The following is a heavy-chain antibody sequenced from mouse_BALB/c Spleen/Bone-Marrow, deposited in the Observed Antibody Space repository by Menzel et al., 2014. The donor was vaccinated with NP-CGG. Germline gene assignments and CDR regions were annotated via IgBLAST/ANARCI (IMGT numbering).Heavy chain of an antibody. CDR3: ARDDYAD. CDR2: IYPGNVNT. V-gene: IGHV1S56*01. J-gene: IGHJ3*01. Sequence: QVQPKESAAELVKPGASVRISFKASGYTFTSYYIHWVKQRPGQGLDWTGWIYPGNVNTKYNEKFKGKATLTADKSSSTAYMQLSSLTSEESAVYFCARDDYADWGQGTLVNDSA. CDR1: GYTFTSYY. D-gene: IGHD2-4*01.